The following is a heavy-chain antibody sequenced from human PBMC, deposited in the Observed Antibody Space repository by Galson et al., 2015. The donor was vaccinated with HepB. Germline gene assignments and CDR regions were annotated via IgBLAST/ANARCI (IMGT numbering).Heavy chain of an antibody. CDR3: ARDRGYCSGGHTCWFDP. V-gene: IGHV3-30*04. CDR1: GFTFSSYA. J-gene: IGHJ5*02. CDR2: ISYDGSNK. Sequence: SLRLSCAASGFTFSSYAMHWVRQAPGKGLEWVAVISYDGSNKYYADSVKGRFTISRDNSKNTLYLQMNSLRAEDTAVYYCARDRGYCSGGHTCWFDPWGQGTLVTVSS. D-gene: IGHD2-15*01.